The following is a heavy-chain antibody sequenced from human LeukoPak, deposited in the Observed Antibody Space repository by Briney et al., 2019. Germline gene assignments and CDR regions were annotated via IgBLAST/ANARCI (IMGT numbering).Heavy chain of an antibody. CDR1: GSSISSGYY. V-gene: IGHV4-38-2*01. Sequence: SETLSLTCAVSGSSISSGYYWGWIRQPPGKGLEWIGSIYYSGSTYYNPSLKSRVTISVDTSKNQFSLKLSSVTAADTAVYYCARLAGDLHYYYYYMDVWGKGTTVTVSS. D-gene: IGHD7-27*01. CDR3: ARLAGDLHYYYYYMDV. CDR2: IYYSGST. J-gene: IGHJ6*03.